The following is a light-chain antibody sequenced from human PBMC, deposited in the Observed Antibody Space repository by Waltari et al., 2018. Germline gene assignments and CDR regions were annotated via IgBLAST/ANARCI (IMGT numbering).Light chain of an antibody. CDR1: QSVLYSSNNKNY. V-gene: IGKV4-1*01. Sequence: DIVMTQSPDSLAVSLGVRATINCKSSQSVLYSSNNKNYLAWYQQKPGQPPKLLINWASTREFGVPDRFSGSGSGTDFTLTISSLQAEDVAVYYCQQYYSTPYTFGQGTKLEIK. J-gene: IGKJ2*01. CDR2: WAS. CDR3: QQYYSTPYT.